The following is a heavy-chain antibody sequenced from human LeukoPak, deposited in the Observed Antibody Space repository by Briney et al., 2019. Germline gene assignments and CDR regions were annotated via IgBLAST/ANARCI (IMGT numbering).Heavy chain of an antibody. Sequence: GGSLRLSCAASGFTFSSYSMNWVRQAPGKGLEWVSSISSSSSYIYYADSVKGRFTISRDNAKNSLYLQMNSLRAEDTAVYFCVRDGDDFNFDYWGQGSLVPASS. CDR1: GFTFSSYS. CDR3: VRDGDDFNFDY. J-gene: IGHJ4*02. D-gene: IGHD5-24*01. V-gene: IGHV3-21*01. CDR2: ISSSSSYI.